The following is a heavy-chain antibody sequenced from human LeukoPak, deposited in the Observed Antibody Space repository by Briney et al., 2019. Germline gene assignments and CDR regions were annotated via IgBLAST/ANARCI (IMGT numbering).Heavy chain of an antibody. Sequence: SSETLSLTCTVYSGSISSDSYYWSWIRQPAGKGLEWIGRIYNSGTTNYNSSLKSRVTISIDTSKNQFSLKLSSVTAADTAVYYCAAPAGMTAFDIWGQGTMVTVSS. V-gene: IGHV4-61*02. CDR1: SGSISSDSYY. D-gene: IGHD1-1*01. CDR2: IYNSGTT. J-gene: IGHJ3*02. CDR3: AAPAGMTAFDI.